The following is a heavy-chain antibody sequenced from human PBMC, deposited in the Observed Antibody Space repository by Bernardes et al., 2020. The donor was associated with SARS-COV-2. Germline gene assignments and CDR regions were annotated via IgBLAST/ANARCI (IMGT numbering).Heavy chain of an antibody. Sequence: GGSLRLSCAASGFTVSSNYMSWVRQAPGKGLDWVSVVYAGGYTYYADSVKGRFTISRDNSKNTLYLQMNSLRAEDTAVYYCAGDYSSSRWFHYWGQGTLVTVSS. CDR1: GFTVSSNY. D-gene: IGHD6-13*01. CDR2: VYAGGYT. J-gene: IGHJ4*02. CDR3: AGDYSSSRWFHY. V-gene: IGHV3-66*02.